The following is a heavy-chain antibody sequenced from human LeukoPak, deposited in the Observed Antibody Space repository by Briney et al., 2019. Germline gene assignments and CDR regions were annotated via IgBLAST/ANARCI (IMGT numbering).Heavy chain of an antibody. J-gene: IGHJ4*02. CDR1: GDILSYYP. CDR2: INAGNGNT. CDR3: ARVVKYRSGPLTDLLPYYFDY. D-gene: IGHD6-19*01. V-gene: IGHV1-3*03. Sequence: ASVKVSCKASGDILSYYPMNWVRQAPGQRLEWMGWINAGNGNTKYSQEFQGRVTITRDTSASTAYMELSSLRSEDMAVYYCARVVKYRSGPLTDLLPYYFDYWGQGTLVTVSS.